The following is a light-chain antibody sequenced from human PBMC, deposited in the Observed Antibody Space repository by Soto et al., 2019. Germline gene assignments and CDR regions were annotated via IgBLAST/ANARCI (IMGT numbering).Light chain of an antibody. J-gene: IGLJ2*01. V-gene: IGLV6-57*03. CDR3: QSFDRGVCV. Sequence: NFMLTQPHSVSESPGKTVTISCTRSSGSIDSNYVQWYQQRPGSAPTTVIHENTQRPSGVPDRFSGSIDSSSSSASLTISGLKTEDEADYYCQSFDRGVCVFGGGTKLTVL. CDR2: ENT. CDR1: SGSIDSNY.